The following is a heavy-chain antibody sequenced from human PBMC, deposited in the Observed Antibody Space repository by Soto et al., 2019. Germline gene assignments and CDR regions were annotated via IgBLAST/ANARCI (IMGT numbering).Heavy chain of an antibody. CDR3: ARRVGRNYDILTGYSPLDY. V-gene: IGHV5-51*01. D-gene: IGHD3-9*01. J-gene: IGHJ4*02. Sequence: GESLKISCKGSGYSFTSYWIGWVRQMPGKGLEWMGIIYPGDSDTRYSPSFQGQVTISADKSISTAYLQWSSLKASDTAMYYCARRVGRNYDILTGYSPLDYWGQGTLVTVSS. CDR2: IYPGDSDT. CDR1: GYSFTSYW.